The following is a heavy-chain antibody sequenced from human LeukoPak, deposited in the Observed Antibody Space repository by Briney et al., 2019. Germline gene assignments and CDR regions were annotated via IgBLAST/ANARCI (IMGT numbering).Heavy chain of an antibody. D-gene: IGHD1-26*01. CDR1: GFTFSTYG. CDR3: TTSGNPSLIDI. J-gene: IGHJ3*02. V-gene: IGHV3-23*01. Sequence: GGSLRLSCAASGFTFSTYGMNWVRQAPGKGPEWVSAISAGGGNTCYADSVKGRFTISRGNSKNTLFLEMNSLRAEDTAVYYCTTSGNPSLIDIWGQGTMVTVSS. CDR2: ISAGGGNT.